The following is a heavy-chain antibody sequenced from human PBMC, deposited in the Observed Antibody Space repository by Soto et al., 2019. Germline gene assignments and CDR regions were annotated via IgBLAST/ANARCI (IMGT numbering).Heavy chain of an antibody. CDR1: GYTFTTYA. J-gene: IGHJ4*02. D-gene: IGHD3-9*01. CDR3: ASGRGYDILTGYYPYFDY. Sequence: GASVKVSCKASGYTFTTYAIHWVRQAPGQRLEWMGWINAGNGNTKYSQKFQGRVTITRDTSASTAYMELSSLRAGDTALYYCASGRGYDILTGYYPYFDYWGQGTLVTVSS. V-gene: IGHV1-3*01. CDR2: INAGNGNT.